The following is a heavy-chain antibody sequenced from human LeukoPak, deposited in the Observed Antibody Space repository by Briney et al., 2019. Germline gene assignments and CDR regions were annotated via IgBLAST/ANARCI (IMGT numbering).Heavy chain of an antibody. J-gene: IGHJ6*02. Sequence: PGGSLRLSCAASGFTFSSYSMNWVRQAPGKGLEWVSSISSSSSYIYYADSVKGRFTISRDNAKNSLYLQMNSLRAEDTAVYYCARDPYSNYGWGYYYYYGMDVWGQGTTVTVSS. CDR1: GFTFSSYS. CDR3: ARDPYSNYGWGYYYYYGMDV. D-gene: IGHD4-11*01. V-gene: IGHV3-21*01. CDR2: ISSSSSYI.